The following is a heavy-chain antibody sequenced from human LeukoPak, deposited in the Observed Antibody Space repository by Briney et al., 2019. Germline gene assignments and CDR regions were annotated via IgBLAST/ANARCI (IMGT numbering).Heavy chain of an antibody. D-gene: IGHD6-6*01. J-gene: IGHJ4*02. CDR1: GGSISSYY. Sequence: SETLSLTCTVSGGSISSYYWSWIRQPPGKGLEWIGYICYSGSTNYNPSLKSRVTISVDTSKNQFSLKLSSVTAADTAVYYCARVDPDSSSTLEVFDYWGQGTLVTVSS. V-gene: IGHV4-59*01. CDR3: ARVDPDSSSTLEVFDY. CDR2: ICYSGST.